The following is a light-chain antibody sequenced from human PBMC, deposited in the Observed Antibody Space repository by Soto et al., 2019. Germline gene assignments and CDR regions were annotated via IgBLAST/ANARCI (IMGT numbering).Light chain of an antibody. CDR1: QSVSSSY. J-gene: IGKJ2*01. CDR3: QQYGSSPPMYT. V-gene: IGKV3-20*01. CDR2: GAS. Sequence: EIVLTQSPGTLSLSPGARATLSCRASQSVSSSYLAWYQQKPGQAPRLLIYGASSRATGIPDRFSGSGSGTDFTLTISRLEPEDFAVYDCQQYGSSPPMYTFGQGTKLEIK.